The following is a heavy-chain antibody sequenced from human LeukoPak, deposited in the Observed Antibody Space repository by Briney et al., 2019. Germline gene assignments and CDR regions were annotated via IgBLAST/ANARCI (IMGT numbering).Heavy chain of an antibody. D-gene: IGHD2-15*01. CDR3: ASTPGRQDYYYYMDV. CDR1: GYTFTSYY. J-gene: IGHJ6*03. Sequence: ASVNVSCKASGYTFTSYYMHWVRQAPGQGLEWMGIINPSGGSTSYEQKFQGRVAMTRETSTSTVYMELSSLRSEDTAVYYCASTPGRQDYYYYMDVWGKGTTVTVSS. CDR2: INPSGGST. V-gene: IGHV1-46*01.